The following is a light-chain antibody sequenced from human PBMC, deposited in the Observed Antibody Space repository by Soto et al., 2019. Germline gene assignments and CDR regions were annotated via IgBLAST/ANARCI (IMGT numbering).Light chain of an antibody. CDR1: QSINSF. CDR2: GAS. CDR3: QQYGGSPRP. V-gene: IGKV3-20*01. Sequence: EIVLTQSPGTLSLSPGEGATLSCRASQSINSFLAGYQQRRGQAPMLLVQGASNRATGIPDGFSGRGSGPDFTLTISRLEPEDFAVYYCQQYGGSPRPFGQGTKVDIK. J-gene: IGKJ1*01.